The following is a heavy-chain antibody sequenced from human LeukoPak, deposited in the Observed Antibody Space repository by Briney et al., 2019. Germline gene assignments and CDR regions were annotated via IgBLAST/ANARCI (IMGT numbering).Heavy chain of an antibody. Sequence: GRSLRLSCAASGFTFSSYGMHWVRQAPGKGLEWVALISYDGSNEYFADSVRGRFTISRDNSKFTLYMQMNSLRAEDTAVYYCARVRAGYCTSTSCYTGMDVWGQGTTVTVSS. J-gene: IGHJ6*02. CDR1: GFTFSSYG. CDR3: ARVRAGYCTSTSCYTGMDV. CDR2: ISYDGSNE. V-gene: IGHV3-30*03. D-gene: IGHD2-2*01.